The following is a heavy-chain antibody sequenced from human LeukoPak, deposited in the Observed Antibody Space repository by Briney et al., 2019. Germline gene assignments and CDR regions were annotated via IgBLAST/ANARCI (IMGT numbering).Heavy chain of an antibody. J-gene: IGHJ5*02. V-gene: IGHV4-39*07. Sequence: PSETLSLTCTVSGGSMSSRTYYWGWIRQPPGKGLEWIGSIYYSGSTYYNPSLKSRVTLSVDTSKNQFSLKLSSVTAADTAVYYCAREGPGENNWFDPWGQGTLVTVSS. CDR2: IYYSGST. D-gene: IGHD3-10*01. CDR3: AREGPGENNWFDP. CDR1: GGSMSSRTYY.